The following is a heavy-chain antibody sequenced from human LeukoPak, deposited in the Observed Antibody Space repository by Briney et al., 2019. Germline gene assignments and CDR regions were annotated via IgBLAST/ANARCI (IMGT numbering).Heavy chain of an antibody. CDR1: GGSFSGYY. D-gene: IGHD6-19*01. Sequence: SETLSLTCAVYGGSFSGYYWSWIRQPPGKGLEWIGEINHSGSTNYNPSLKSRVTISVDTSKNQFSLKLSSVTAADTAVYYCAREMMAPVAGRGYSGAFDIWGQGTMVTVSS. CDR3: AREMMAPVAGRGYSGAFDI. V-gene: IGHV4-34*01. CDR2: INHSGST. J-gene: IGHJ3*02.